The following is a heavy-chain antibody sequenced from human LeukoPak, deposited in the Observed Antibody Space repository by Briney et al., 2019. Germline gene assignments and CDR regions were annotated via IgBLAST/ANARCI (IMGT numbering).Heavy chain of an antibody. CDR3: AREGVGSYGYEDWFDP. V-gene: IGHV1-2*06. CDR1: GGTFSGYA. J-gene: IGHJ5*02. D-gene: IGHD5-18*01. CDR2: INPNSGGT. Sequence: ASVKVSCKASGGTFSGYAISWVRQAPGQGLEWMGRINPNSGGTNYAQKFQGRVTMTRDTSISTAYMELSRLRSDDTAVYYCAREGVGSYGYEDWFDPWGQGTLVTVSS.